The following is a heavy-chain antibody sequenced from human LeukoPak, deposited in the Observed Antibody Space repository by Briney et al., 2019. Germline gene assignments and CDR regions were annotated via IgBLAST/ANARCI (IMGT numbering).Heavy chain of an antibody. CDR2: IWCDGTKR. D-gene: IGHD4-11*01. Sequence: SGGSLRLSCAAAGFTFSHYGMHWVRQAPGKGLEWVAVIWCDGTKRYYGDSVKGRFTISRDDSGNTVYLQMNSLRREDTGVYYCARDAQRGFDYSNSLEYWGQGTPVTVST. V-gene: IGHV3-33*01. J-gene: IGHJ4*02. CDR3: ARDAQRGFDYSNSLEY. CDR1: GFTFSHYG.